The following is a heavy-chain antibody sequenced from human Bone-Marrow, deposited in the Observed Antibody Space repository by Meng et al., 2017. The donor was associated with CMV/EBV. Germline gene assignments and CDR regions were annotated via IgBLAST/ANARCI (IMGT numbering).Heavy chain of an antibody. CDR2: IYPGDSDT. CDR3: ARSHYYDSSGYYSFYYYGMDV. Sequence: GGSLRLSCKGSGYSFTSYWIGWVRQMPGKGLEWMGIIYPGDSDTRYSPSFQGQVTISADKSISTAYLQWSSLKASDTAMYYCARSHYYDSSGYYSFYYYGMDVWGQGTTVTVSS. V-gene: IGHV5-51*01. J-gene: IGHJ6*02. D-gene: IGHD3-22*01. CDR1: GYSFTSYW.